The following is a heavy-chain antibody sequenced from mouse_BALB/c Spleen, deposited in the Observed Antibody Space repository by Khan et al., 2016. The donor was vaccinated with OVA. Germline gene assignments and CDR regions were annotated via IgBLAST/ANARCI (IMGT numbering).Heavy chain of an antibody. J-gene: IGHJ2*01. CDR3: ATSYFYGYYFDY. CDR1: GFTFNSYG. CDR2: ISGDSNTI. V-gene: IGHV5-17*02. D-gene: IGHD1-1*01. Sequence: EVQGVESGGGLVQPGGSRKLSCAASGFTFNSYGMHWVRQAPEKGLEWVAYISGDSNTIYYTDTVKGRFTISRDNPKKTLFLQMTSLMSEDTAMYYCATSYFYGYYFDYWGPGTTLTVS.